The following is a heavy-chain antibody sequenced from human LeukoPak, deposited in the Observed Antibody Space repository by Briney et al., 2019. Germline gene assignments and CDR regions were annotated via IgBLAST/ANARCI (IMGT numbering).Heavy chain of an antibody. CDR2: IYYSGST. Sequence: PSETLSLTCTVSGRSVSSGSYYWSWIRQPPGKGLEWIGYIYYSGSTNYNPSLKSRLTISVDTSKNQFSLKLSSVTAADTAVYFCARVEGNWFDPWGQGTLVTVSS. V-gene: IGHV4-61*01. J-gene: IGHJ5*02. CDR1: GRSVSSGSYY. CDR3: ARVEGNWFDP.